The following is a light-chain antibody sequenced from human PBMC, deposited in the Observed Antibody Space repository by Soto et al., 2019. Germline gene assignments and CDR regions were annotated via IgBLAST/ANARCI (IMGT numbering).Light chain of an antibody. J-gene: IGKJ2*01. CDR2: GAS. CDR3: QQYNNWPPSYT. V-gene: IGKV3-15*01. Sequence: EIVMTQSPATLSMSPGERATLSCRASQSVSSNLAWYQRKPGQAPRLLIYGASTRATGIPARFSGSGSGTEFTLTISSLQSEDFAVYYCQQYNNWPPSYTFGQGTKLEIK. CDR1: QSVSSN.